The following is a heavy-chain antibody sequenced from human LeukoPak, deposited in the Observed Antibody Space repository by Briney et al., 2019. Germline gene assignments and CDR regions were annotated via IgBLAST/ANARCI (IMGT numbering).Heavy chain of an antibody. CDR1: AFTFSSYG. J-gene: IGHJ4*02. D-gene: IGHD3-10*01. CDR3: AKNTYASGSYGAFDY. CDR2: ISGSGGST. V-gene: IGHV3-23*01. Sequence: GGSLRLSCAASAFTFSSYGMTWVRQAPGKGLECVSAISGSGGSTYYADSVKGRFTISRDNSMDTLYLQMNSLRAEDTALYYCAKNTYASGSYGAFDYWGQGTLVTVSS.